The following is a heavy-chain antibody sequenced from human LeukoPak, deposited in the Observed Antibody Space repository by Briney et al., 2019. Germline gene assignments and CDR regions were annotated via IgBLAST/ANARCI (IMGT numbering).Heavy chain of an antibody. V-gene: IGHV4-59*08. CDR1: GGSISSYY. CDR3: ARGRWPLAFDI. CDR2: IYYSGST. Sequence: KASETLSLTCTVSGGSISSYYWSWIRQPPGKGLEWIGYIYYSGSTNYNPSLKSRVTISVDTSKNQFSLKLSSVTAADTAVYYCARGRWPLAFDIWGQGTMVTVSS. J-gene: IGHJ3*02. D-gene: IGHD1-26*01.